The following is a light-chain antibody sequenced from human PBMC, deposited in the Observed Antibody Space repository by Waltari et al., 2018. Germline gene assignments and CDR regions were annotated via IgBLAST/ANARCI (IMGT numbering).Light chain of an antibody. V-gene: IGKV1-5*03. J-gene: IGKJ5*01. Sequence: DIQMTQSPSTLSASVGDRVTITCRASQSIGTSLAWYQQKPGKAPKLLIHRASNLENGVPSRFSGSGSATEFTLTISSLQPDDFATYYCQKYDDYPITFGPGSRLEIK. CDR1: QSIGTS. CDR2: RAS. CDR3: QKYDDYPIT.